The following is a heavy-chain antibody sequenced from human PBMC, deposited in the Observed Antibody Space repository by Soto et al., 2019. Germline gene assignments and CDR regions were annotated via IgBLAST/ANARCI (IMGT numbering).Heavy chain of an antibody. Sequence: QVQLVESGGGVVQPGSYRRVSCAASGFTFSSYGMHWVRQAPGKGLEWVAVISYDGSNKYYADSVKGRFTISRDNSKNTLYLQMNSLRAEDTAVYYCAKDPGGQAVALDYWGQGTLVTVSS. CDR2: ISYDGSNK. D-gene: IGHD6-19*01. V-gene: IGHV3-30*18. CDR3: AKDPGGQAVALDY. J-gene: IGHJ4*02. CDR1: GFTFSSYG.